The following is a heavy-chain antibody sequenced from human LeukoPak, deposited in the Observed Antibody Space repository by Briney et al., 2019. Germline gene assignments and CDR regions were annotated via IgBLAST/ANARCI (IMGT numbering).Heavy chain of an antibody. CDR3: AKDLAAVPGNKYFAY. V-gene: IGHV3-30*02. Sequence: PGGSLRLSCGDSGFTFSTYWMSWVRQVPDKGLAWVAFMRYDGSNKYYADSVKGRFTTSRDNSKNTLYLQMNGLRAEDTAVYYCAKDLAAVPGNKYFAYWGQGTLVTVSS. D-gene: IGHD6-19*01. CDR2: MRYDGSNK. J-gene: IGHJ4*02. CDR1: GFTFSTYW.